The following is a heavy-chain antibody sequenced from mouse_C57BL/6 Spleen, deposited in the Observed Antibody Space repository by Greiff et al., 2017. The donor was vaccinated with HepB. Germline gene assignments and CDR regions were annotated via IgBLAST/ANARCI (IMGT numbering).Heavy chain of an antibody. V-gene: IGHV5-17*01. J-gene: IGHJ3*01. Sequence: EVKVVESGGGLVKPGGSLKLSCAASGFTFSDYGMHWVRQAPEKGLEWVAYISSGSSTIYYADTVKGRFTISRDNAKNTLFLQMTSLRSEDTAMYYCARRDYGTFAWFAYWGQGTLVTVSA. CDR3: ARRDYGTFAWFAY. CDR1: GFTFSDYG. D-gene: IGHD1-1*01. CDR2: ISSGSSTI.